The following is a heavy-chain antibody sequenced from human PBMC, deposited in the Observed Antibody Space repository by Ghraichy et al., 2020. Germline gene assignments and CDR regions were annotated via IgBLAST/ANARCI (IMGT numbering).Heavy chain of an antibody. D-gene: IGHD3-22*01. J-gene: IGHJ5*01. CDR3: TRDYYDSTAYLLVEPDS. Sequence: GESLNISCAASGFTVSTYYMSWVRQAPGKGLEWVSVINSGGSTYYADSVKGRFTISRDNAKNTLYLQMNSLRAEDTAVYYCTRDYYDSTAYLLVEPDSWGQGTLVTVSS. CDR1: GFTVSTYY. CDR2: INSGGST. V-gene: IGHV3-66*01.